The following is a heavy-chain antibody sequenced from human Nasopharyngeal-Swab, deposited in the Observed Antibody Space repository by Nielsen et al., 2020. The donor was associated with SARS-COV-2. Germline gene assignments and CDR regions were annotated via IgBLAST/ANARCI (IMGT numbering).Heavy chain of an antibody. CDR3: ARVSSSSTTNWFDP. V-gene: IGHV3-30*03. Sequence: VRQAPGKGLEWVAVISYDGSNKYYADSVKGRFTISRDNPKNTLYLQMNSLRAEDTAVYYCARVSSSSTTNWFDPWGQGTLVTVSS. J-gene: IGHJ5*02. CDR2: ISYDGSNK. D-gene: IGHD6-6*01.